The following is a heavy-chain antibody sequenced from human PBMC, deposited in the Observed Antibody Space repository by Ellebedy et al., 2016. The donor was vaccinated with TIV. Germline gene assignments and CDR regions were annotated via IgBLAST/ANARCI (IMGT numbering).Heavy chain of an antibody. CDR1: GFNFRSYW. Sequence: GESLKISCEASGFNFRSYWMSWVRQAPGKGLEWVANIYHDGSEQYYVDSVKGRFTISRDNARNSVYLQMNSLRVEDTAVYYCARRGSYGDYAVQVNNWFDRWGQGTLVTV. D-gene: IGHD4-17*01. CDR3: ARRGSYGDYAVQVNNWFDR. V-gene: IGHV3-7*01. CDR2: IYHDGSEQ. J-gene: IGHJ5*02.